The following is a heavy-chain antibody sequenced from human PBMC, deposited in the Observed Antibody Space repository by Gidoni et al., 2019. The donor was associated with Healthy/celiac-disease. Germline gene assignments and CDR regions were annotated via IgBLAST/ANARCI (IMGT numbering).Heavy chain of an antibody. D-gene: IGHD1-1*01. J-gene: IGHJ5*02. CDR1: GFSLSTSGVG. Sequence: QITLKESGPTLVKPTQTLTLTCTFSGFSLSTSGVGVGWIRQPPGKALEWLALIYWDDDKRYSPSLKSRLTITKDTSKNQVVLTMTNMDPVDTATYYCAHRRGWNDENWFDPWGQGTLVTVSS. CDR3: AHRRGWNDENWFDP. CDR2: IYWDDDK. V-gene: IGHV2-5*02.